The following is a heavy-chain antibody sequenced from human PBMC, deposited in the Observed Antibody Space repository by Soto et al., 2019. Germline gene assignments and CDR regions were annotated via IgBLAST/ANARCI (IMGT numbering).Heavy chain of an antibody. D-gene: IGHD1-26*01. CDR2: ISGSGGST. J-gene: IGHJ4*02. V-gene: IGHV3-23*01. Sequence: EVQLLESGGGLVPPGGYLILFCAASGFTFSSYALSWVRQAPGKGLEWVSAISGSGGSTYFADSVKGRITISRDNTKNAMYLHKNVIRAVDTAVSYYAKSGGGRGPVDYRGQGALVTDST. CDR3: AKSGGGRGPVDY. CDR1: GFTFSSYA.